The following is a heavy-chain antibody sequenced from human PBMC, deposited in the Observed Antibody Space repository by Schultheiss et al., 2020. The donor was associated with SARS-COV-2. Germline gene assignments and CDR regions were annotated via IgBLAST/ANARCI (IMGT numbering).Heavy chain of an antibody. CDR1: LYTFTSYG. V-gene: IGHV1-18*01. D-gene: IGHD2-8*01. Sequence: ASVKVSCKASLYTFTSYGISWVRQAPGQGLEWMGRINPNSGGTNYAQKFQGRGTMSKDTSASTAYMELSSLRSEDTAVYYCARPLNGYCTNGVSASRAYYGMEVWGQGTLGTGSS. J-gene: IGHJ6*02. CDR2: INPNSGGT. CDR3: ARPLNGYCTNGVSASRAYYGMEV.